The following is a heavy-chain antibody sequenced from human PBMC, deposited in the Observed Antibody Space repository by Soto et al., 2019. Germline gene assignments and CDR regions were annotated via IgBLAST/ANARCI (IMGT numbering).Heavy chain of an antibody. CDR3: ARATIVLVPAAMVSHWFDP. CDR2: IHYSGRT. CDR1: GGSISTSDSY. V-gene: IGHV4-39*07. D-gene: IGHD2-2*01. Sequence: SETLSLTCTVSGGSISTSDSYWGWIRQPPGKGLEYIGSIHYSGRTYYNPSLKSRVTISVDTSKNQFSLKLSSVTAADTAVYYCARATIVLVPAAMVSHWFDPWGQGTLVTVSS. J-gene: IGHJ5*02.